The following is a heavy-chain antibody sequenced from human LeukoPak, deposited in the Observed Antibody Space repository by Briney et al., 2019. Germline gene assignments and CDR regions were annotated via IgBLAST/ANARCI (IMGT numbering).Heavy chain of an antibody. V-gene: IGHV4-59*08. CDR2: IYSSGRT. CDR3: ARHVGIHLWSLYFDY. Sequence: SKTLSLTCIVSGGSMSSYYWSWIRQPPGKGLEWIGYIYSSGRTDYNPSLKSRVTISLDTSNHQFSLKLTSVTAADTAVYYCARHVGIHLWSLYFDYWGQGSLVTVSS. J-gene: IGHJ4*02. CDR1: GGSMSSYY. D-gene: IGHD5-18*01.